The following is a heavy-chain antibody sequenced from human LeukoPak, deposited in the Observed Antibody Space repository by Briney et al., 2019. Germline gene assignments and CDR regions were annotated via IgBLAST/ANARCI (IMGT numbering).Heavy chain of an antibody. Sequence: ASVKVSCKASGYTFTSYGISWVRQAPGQGLEWMGWISAYNGNTNYAQKLQGRVTMTTDTSTSTAYMGLRSLRSDDTAVYYCARGAEFDYYDSSGYYYWGQGTLVTVSS. V-gene: IGHV1-18*01. D-gene: IGHD3-22*01. CDR3: ARGAEFDYYDSSGYYY. CDR2: ISAYNGNT. J-gene: IGHJ4*02. CDR1: GYTFTSYG.